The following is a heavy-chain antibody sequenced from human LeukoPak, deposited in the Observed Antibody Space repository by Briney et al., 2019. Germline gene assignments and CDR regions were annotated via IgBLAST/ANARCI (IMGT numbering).Heavy chain of an antibody. D-gene: IGHD3-22*01. CDR3: ARAVPPDDSSGYYSPLWVDY. V-gene: IGHV1-2*02. Sequence: GASVKVSCKASGYTFTGYYMHWVRQAPGQGLEWMGWINPNSGGTNYAQKFQGRVTMTRDTSITTAYMELSRLRSDDTAVYYCARAVPPDDSSGYYSPLWVDYWGQGTLVTVSS. J-gene: IGHJ4*02. CDR2: INPNSGGT. CDR1: GYTFTGYY.